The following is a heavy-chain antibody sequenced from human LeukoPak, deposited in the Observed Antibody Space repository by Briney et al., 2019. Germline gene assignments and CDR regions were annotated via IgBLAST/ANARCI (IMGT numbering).Heavy chain of an antibody. CDR2: IYYSGST. J-gene: IGHJ4*02. CDR3: ARSIVATKKPDTHDY. CDR1: GGSISSSSYY. V-gene: IGHV4-39*01. Sequence: KPSETLSLTCTVSGGSISSSSYYWGWIRQPPGKGLEWIGSIYYSGSTYYNPSLKSRVTISVDTSKNQFSLKLSSVTAADTAVYYCARSIVATKKPDTHDYWGQGTLVTVSS. D-gene: IGHD5-12*01.